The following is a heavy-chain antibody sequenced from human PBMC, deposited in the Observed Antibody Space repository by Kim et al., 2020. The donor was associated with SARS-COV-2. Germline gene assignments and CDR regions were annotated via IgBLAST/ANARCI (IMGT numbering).Heavy chain of an antibody. V-gene: IGHV3-11*01. CDR1: GFTFSDYY. CDR2: ISSSGSTI. J-gene: IGHJ4*02. CDR3: ATQQWLVNLYYFDY. Sequence: GGSLRLSCAASGFTFSDYYMSWIRQAPGKGLEWVSYISSSGSTIYYADSVKGRFTISRDNAKNSLYLQMNSLRAEDTAVYYCATQQWLVNLYYFDYWGQGTLVTVSS. D-gene: IGHD6-19*01.